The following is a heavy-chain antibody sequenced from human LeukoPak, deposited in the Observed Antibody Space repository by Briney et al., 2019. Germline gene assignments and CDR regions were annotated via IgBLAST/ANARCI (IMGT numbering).Heavy chain of an antibody. Sequence: PSETLSLTCAVYGGSFSGYYWSWIRQPPGKGLEWIGEINHSGSTNYNPSLKSRVTISVDTSKNQFSLKLTSVTAADTAIYYCARPRGGPIGWGQGSLVTVSS. CDR3: ARPRGGPIG. V-gene: IGHV4-34*01. J-gene: IGHJ4*02. D-gene: IGHD2-15*01. CDR2: INHSGST. CDR1: GGSFSGYY.